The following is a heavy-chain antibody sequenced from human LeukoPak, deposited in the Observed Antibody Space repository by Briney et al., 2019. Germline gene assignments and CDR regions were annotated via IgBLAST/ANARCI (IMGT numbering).Heavy chain of an antibody. CDR1: GDPITVVD. CDR2: IYHSGST. J-gene: IGHJ4*02. D-gene: IGHD2-15*01. V-gene: IGHV4-61*01. CDR3: AAGHRCSCYYFDY. Sequence: SETLSLTSISLGDPITVVDCSWIGQPPGKGLEWIGYIYHSGSTNYNPSLKSRVTISADTSKDQFSLKLASVTAADTAVYYRAAGHRCSCYYFDYWGQGTLVTVSS.